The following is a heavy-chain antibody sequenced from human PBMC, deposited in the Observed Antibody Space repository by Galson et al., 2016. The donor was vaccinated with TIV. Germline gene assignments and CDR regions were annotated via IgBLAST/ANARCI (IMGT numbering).Heavy chain of an antibody. CDR3: AKAAGSGSSWRFDY. D-gene: IGHD6-13*01. CDR2: ISGSGATT. Sequence: SLRLSCAASGFTLSSYAMNWVRQAPGKGLEWVPAISGSGATTYYADSVKGRFTISRDNSKNTLYLQMNSLRAEDTALYYCAKAAGSGSSWRFDYWGQGTPVTVSS. CDR1: GFTLSSYA. V-gene: IGHV3-23*01. J-gene: IGHJ4*02.